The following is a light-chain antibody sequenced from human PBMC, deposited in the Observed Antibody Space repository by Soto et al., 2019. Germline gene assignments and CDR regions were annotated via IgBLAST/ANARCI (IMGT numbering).Light chain of an antibody. V-gene: IGKV3-15*01. CDR1: QSVSSN. CDR3: QQYNTWTWT. CDR2: GAS. Sequence: EIVMTQSPATLSVSPGERATISCRASQSVSSNLAWYQQKPGQAPRLLIYGASTRATGIPARFSGSGSGTDITLTISSLQSEDFAVYYCQQYNTWTWTFGQGTKVEIK. J-gene: IGKJ1*01.